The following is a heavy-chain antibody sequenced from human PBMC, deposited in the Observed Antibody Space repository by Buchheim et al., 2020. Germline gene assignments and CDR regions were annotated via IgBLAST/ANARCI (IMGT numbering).Heavy chain of an antibody. D-gene: IGHD1-1*01. CDR1: GFTFRASW. CDR3: SREFGGNDDY. CDR2: INQDGRTT. J-gene: IGHJ4*02. V-gene: IGHV3-74*01. Sequence: EVQLVESGGGLVLPGGSLRLACAGSGFTFRASWMHWVRQAPGKGLVWVSRINQDGRTTNYAESVRGRFRISRDNAKQTGYLEMNSLRVEDTALYYCSREFGGNDDYWGQGSL.